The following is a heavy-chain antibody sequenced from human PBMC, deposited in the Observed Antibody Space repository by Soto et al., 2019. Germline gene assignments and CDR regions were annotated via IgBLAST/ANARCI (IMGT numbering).Heavy chain of an antibody. CDR3: AMVDNYVTPTPQDV. V-gene: IGHV1-18*01. CDR2: CSPYSGNT. CDR1: GYIFVNYR. J-gene: IGHJ6*02. Sequence: QVQLVQSGDEVRKPGSSVKVSCKAPGYIFVNYRIAWVRQAPGQGLEWMGGCSPYSGNTHYASTVQGRLTMTTDKSTSTAYMDLGSLTSDDTAVYYCAMVDNYVTPTPQDVWGQGTTVTVSS. D-gene: IGHD3-16*01.